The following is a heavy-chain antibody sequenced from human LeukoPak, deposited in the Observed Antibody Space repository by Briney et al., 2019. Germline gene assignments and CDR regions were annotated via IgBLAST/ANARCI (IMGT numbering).Heavy chain of an antibody. CDR2: IKQDGSEN. CDR3: AKDFALLGYCSGGTCHAGDS. Sequence: GGSLRLSCAASGFTFSSYWMSWVRQAPGKGLEWVANIKQDGSENYYVDSVKGRFTISRDNAKNSLYLQMNSLRAEDTAVYYCAKDFALLGYCSGGTCHAGDSWGQGTLVTVSS. CDR1: GFTFSSYW. D-gene: IGHD2-15*01. V-gene: IGHV3-7*01. J-gene: IGHJ4*02.